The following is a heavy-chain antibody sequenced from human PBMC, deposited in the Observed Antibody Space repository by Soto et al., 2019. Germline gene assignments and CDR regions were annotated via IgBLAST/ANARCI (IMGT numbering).Heavy chain of an antibody. CDR2: IDSDGTDT. CDR1: GFTFYTYA. Sequence: GGSLRLSCEASGFTFYTYAMIWVRQAPGKGLEWVTAIDSDGTDTYYADFVKGRFTVSGDNSKNTLYLQMRSLTAEDTALYYCAKGRLAVGSDWFDSWGPGTLVTVS. CDR3: AKGRLAVGSDWFDS. D-gene: IGHD1-26*01. V-gene: IGHV3-23*05. J-gene: IGHJ5*01.